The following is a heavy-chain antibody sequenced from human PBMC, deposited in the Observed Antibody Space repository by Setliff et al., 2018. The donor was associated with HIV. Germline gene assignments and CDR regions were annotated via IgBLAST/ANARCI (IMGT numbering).Heavy chain of an antibody. J-gene: IGHJ5*02. CDR1: GGSFSGYF. CDR3: ARGTKLVWGRWFDP. Sequence: KPSETLSLTCAVYGGSFSGYFWSWIRQSPRKRLEWIGELNDSGSTNYNPSPKSRVTISIDTSKNQFSLRLSSVTAADTAVYYCARGTKLVWGRWFDPWGQGTLVTVSS. V-gene: IGHV4-34*01. CDR2: LNDSGST. D-gene: IGHD6-6*01.